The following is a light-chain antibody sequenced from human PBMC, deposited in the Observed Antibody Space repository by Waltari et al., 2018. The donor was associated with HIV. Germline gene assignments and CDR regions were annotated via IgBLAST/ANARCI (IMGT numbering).Light chain of an antibody. CDR1: ASDIGYFYY. V-gene: IGLV2-11*01. J-gene: IGLJ1*01. Sequence: QSALTQPRSVSGSPGQSVTITCTGTASDIGYFYYVSWYQPSPAKAPKVIIYEVFQRPSGVPARFPSSKSGITASLTISGLQDEDEAEYYCCSYAGTYTYVFGSGTTVTVL. CDR3: CSYAGTYTYV. CDR2: EVF.